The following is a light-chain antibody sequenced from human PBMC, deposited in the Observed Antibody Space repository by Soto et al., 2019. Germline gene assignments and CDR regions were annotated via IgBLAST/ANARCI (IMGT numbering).Light chain of an antibody. CDR1: KSVSNNY. V-gene: IGKV3-20*01. J-gene: IGKJ1*01. CDR3: QQCATSPLT. CDR2: DAS. Sequence: EIVLTQSPGTLSLSPGERATLSCRASKSVSNNYVAWYQQKPGQAPRLLIYDASSRSTGLPDRFSGSGSGTDFTLTISRLELEDFAVYYCQQCATSPLTFGQGTRVDIK.